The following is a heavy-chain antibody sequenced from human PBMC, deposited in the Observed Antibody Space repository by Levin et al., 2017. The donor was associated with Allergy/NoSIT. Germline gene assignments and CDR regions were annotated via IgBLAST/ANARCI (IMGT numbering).Heavy chain of an antibody. J-gene: IGHJ1*01. CDR1: GYTFGSRY. Sequence: GESLKISCKASGYTFGSRYIHWIRQASGQGLEWMGFIDPSVGATTYAQDFKGRVTMTRDTSTTTVYMGLSSLTSADTAVYYCGRFCDYNYGALCHWGQGTLVAVSS. CDR3: GRFCDYNYGALCH. D-gene: IGHD4-11*01. V-gene: IGHV1-46*01. CDR2: IDPSVGAT.